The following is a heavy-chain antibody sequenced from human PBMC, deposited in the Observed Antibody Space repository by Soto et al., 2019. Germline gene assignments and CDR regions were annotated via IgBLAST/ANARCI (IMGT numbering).Heavy chain of an antibody. D-gene: IGHD4-17*01. CDR3: ASPAPYAEGAAFDY. V-gene: IGHV4-39*01. CDR1: GGSISSSSYY. CDR2: IYYSEST. Sequence: SETLSLTCTVSGGSISSSSYYWGWIRQPPGKGLEWIGSIYYSESTYYNPSLKSRVTISVDTSKNQFSLKLSSVTAADTAVYYCASPAPYAEGAAFDYWGQGTLVTVSS. J-gene: IGHJ4*02.